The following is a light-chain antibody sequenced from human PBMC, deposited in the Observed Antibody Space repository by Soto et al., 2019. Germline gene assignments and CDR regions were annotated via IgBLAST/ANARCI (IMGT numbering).Light chain of an antibody. V-gene: IGLV3-21*04. CDR1: NIGSKS. J-gene: IGLJ2*01. CDR3: QVWDSSIDPSPFVV. Sequence: SYVLTQPPSVSVAPGKTARITCGGNNIGSKSVHWYQQRTGQAPVVVIYYDSDRPSGIHERFSGSNSGNTATLTISRVEAGDEADYYCQVWDSSIDPSPFVVFGGGTKVTVL. CDR2: YDS.